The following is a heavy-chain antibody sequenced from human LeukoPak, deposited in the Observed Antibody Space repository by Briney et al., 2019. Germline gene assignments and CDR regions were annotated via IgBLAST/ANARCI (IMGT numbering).Heavy chain of an antibody. D-gene: IGHD3-10*01. V-gene: IGHV1-18*01. CDR3: ARGDITMVRGVIIPSRFDP. Sequence: ASVKVSCKASGYTFTSYGISWVRQAPGQGLEWMGWISAYNGNTNYAQKLQGRVTMTTDTSTSTAYMELRSLRSDDTAVYYCARGDITMVRGVIIPSRFDPWGQGTLVTVSS. CDR1: GYTFTSYG. CDR2: ISAYNGNT. J-gene: IGHJ5*02.